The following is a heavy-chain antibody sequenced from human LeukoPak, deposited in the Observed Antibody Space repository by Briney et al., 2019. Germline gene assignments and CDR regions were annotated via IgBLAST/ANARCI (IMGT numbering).Heavy chain of an antibody. D-gene: IGHD3-22*01. V-gene: IGHV4-39*01. CDR3: ARQGSGYYWGKYYFDY. CDR2: IYYSGST. CDR1: GGSISSSSYY. J-gene: IGHJ4*02. Sequence: SETLSLTCTVSGGSISSSSYYWGWIRQPPGKGLEWIGSIYYSGSTYYDPSLKSRVTISVDTSKNQFSLKLSSVAAADTAVYYCARQGSGYYWGKYYFDYWGQGTLVTVSS.